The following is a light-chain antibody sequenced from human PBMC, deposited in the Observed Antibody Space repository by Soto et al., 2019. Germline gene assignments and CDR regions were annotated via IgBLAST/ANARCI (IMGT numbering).Light chain of an antibody. V-gene: IGKV1-5*01. CDR3: QQYQSYSPSR. J-gene: IGKJ1*01. CDR2: DAS. CDR1: QTIRNW. Sequence: DIQLTQSPSTLSASVGDRVTITCRASQTIRNWLAWYQQKPGKAPPLLIPDASRLERVVPPRWRGSGSGTELSLPTRSLQPASSGAYYSQQYQSYSPSRFCQGTKVQIK.